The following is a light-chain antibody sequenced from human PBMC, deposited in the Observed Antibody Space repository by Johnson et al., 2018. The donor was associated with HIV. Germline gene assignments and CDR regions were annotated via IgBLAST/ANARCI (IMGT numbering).Light chain of an antibody. J-gene: IGLJ1*01. V-gene: IGLV1-51*01. CDR1: SSNIGNNY. CDR3: GTWDSSLSDHV. Sequence: QSVLTQPPSVSAAPGQKVTISCSGSSSNIGNNYVSWYQQLPGTAPKLLIYDNNKRPSGIPDRFSGSKSGTSATLGITGLQTGDEADYYCGTWDSSLSDHVFGTGTKVPVL. CDR2: DNN.